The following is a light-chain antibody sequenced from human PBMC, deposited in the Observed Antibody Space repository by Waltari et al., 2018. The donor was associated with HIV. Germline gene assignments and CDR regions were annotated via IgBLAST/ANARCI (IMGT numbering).Light chain of an antibody. CDR2: EVF. Sequence: QSALTQPRSVAGSPGQSVTISCTGSASHIGYFHYVSWYHQYPGKAPKFIIYEVFQRPSGVPDRFTASKSGITASLTISGLQDEYEADYYCCSYAGTYTYVFGSGTTVTVL. CDR1: ASHIGYFHY. CDR3: CSYAGTYTYV. V-gene: IGLV2-11*01. J-gene: IGLJ1*01.